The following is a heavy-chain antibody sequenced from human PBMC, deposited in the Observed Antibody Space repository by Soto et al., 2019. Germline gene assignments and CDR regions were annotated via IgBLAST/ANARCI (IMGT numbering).Heavy chain of an antibody. J-gene: IGHJ3*02. CDR1: GCSINSSNW. Sequence: SETLFLTCAVSGCSINSSNWWSGVRQPPGKGQEWIGEIYHSGSTNYNPTLKSRVPISVDKSKTQFSLKLSSVTAADTAVYFCASATTRGGSFDIWGQGTMVTVSS. CDR2: IYHSGST. D-gene: IGHD3-16*01. V-gene: IGHV4-4*02. CDR3: ASATTRGGSFDI.